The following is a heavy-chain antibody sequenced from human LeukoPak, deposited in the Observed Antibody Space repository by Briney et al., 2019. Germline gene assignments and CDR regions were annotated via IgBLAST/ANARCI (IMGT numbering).Heavy chain of an antibody. CDR3: ARASRIIAARYFDY. CDR1: EGTFSSYA. D-gene: IGHD6-6*01. Sequence: SVKVSCKASEGTFSSYAISWVRQAPGQGLEWMGGIIPIFGTANYAQKFQGRVTITTDESTSTAYMELSSLRSEDTAVYYCARASRIIAARYFDYWGQGTLVTVSS. CDR2: IIPIFGTA. V-gene: IGHV1-69*05. J-gene: IGHJ4*02.